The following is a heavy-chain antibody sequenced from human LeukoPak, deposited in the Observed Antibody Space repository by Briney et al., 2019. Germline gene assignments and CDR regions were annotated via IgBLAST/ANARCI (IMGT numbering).Heavy chain of an antibody. Sequence: PGGSLRLSCATSGFTFSNFAMNWVRRAPGKGLEWVSTISGSGDGTYYADSVKGRFTISRDNSKNTLFLQMSSLSADDTALYYRAKGRLQEGTVFRGVITPVDYWGQGTLVTVTS. D-gene: IGHD3-10*01. CDR3: AKGRLQEGTVFRGVITPVDY. V-gene: IGHV3-23*01. CDR1: GFTFSNFA. J-gene: IGHJ4*02. CDR2: ISGSGDGT.